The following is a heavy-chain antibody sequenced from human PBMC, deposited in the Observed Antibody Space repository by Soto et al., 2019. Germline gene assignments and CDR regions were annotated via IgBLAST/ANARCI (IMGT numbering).Heavy chain of an antibody. Sequence: QVQLQESGPGLVKPSQTLSLICTVSGGSISSGDYYWSWIRQPPGKGLEWIGYIYYSGSTYYNPSLKSRVTISLDTSKNRFSLELSSVTAADTAVYYCARYNTYSSSYYFDYWGQGTLVTVSS. CDR1: GGSISSGDYY. V-gene: IGHV4-30-4*01. CDR2: IYYSGST. J-gene: IGHJ4*02. CDR3: ARYNTYSSSYYFDY. D-gene: IGHD6-6*01.